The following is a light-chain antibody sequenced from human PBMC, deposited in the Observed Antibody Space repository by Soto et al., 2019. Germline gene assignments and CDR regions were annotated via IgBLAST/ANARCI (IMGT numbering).Light chain of an antibody. CDR2: KAS. CDR3: QQYYSYSTWT. Sequence: DIQMTHSPSTLSASVGDRVTITCRASQRISTWLAWYPQEPGKAPKLLIHKASSLQSGVPSRFSGSGSGTDFTLSISCLQSEDFATYYCQQYYSYSTWTFGQGTKV. J-gene: IGKJ1*01. V-gene: IGKV1-5*03. CDR1: QRISTW.